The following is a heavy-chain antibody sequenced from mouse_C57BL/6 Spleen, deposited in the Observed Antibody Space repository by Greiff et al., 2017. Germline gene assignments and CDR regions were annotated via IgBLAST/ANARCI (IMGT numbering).Heavy chain of an antibody. V-gene: IGHV3-6*01. CDR2: ISYDGSN. Sequence: DVKLQESGPGLVKPSQSLSLTCSVTGYSITSGYYWNWIRQFPGNKLEWMGYISYDGSNNYNPSLKNRISITRDTSKNQFFLKLNSVTTEDTATYYCARRGLLSEDDYWGQGTTLTVSS. CDR3: ARRGLLSEDDY. J-gene: IGHJ2*01. CDR1: GYSITSGYY. D-gene: IGHD2-3*01.